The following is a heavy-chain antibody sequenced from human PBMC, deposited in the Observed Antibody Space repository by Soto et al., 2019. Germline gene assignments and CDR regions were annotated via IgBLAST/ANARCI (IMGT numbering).Heavy chain of an antibody. CDR3: VRDNSWSLDY. CDR2: IKTDGSFT. J-gene: IGHJ4*02. V-gene: IGHV3-74*01. Sequence: PGGSLRLSCAASGFTFSKHWMRWVRQAPGKGLVWVSHIKTDGSFTRDADSLKGRFTISRDNARNTLYLQMNGLRAEDTAIYYCVRDNSWSLDYWGQGTLVTVSS. D-gene: IGHD6-13*01. CDR1: GFTFSKHW.